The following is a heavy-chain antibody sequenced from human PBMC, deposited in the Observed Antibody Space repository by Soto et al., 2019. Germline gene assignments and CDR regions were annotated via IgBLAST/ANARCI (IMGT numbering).Heavy chain of an antibody. D-gene: IGHD3-10*01. J-gene: IGHJ6*02. CDR1: GYSFTSYW. CDR2: IYPGDSDT. CDR3: ARLESMVRGPVPYYYSGMDV. V-gene: IGHV5-51*01. Sequence: GESLKISCKGSGYSFTSYWIGWVRQMPGKGLEWMGIIYPGDSDTRYSPSFQGQVTISADKSISTAYLQWSSLKASDTAMYYCARLESMVRGPVPYYYSGMDVWGQGTTV.